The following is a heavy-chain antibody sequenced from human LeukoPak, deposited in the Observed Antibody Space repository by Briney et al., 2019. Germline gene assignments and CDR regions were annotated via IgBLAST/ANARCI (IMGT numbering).Heavy chain of an antibody. V-gene: IGHV4-30-4*01. D-gene: IGHD3-3*01. CDR1: GGSISSGDYY. Sequence: SETLSLTCTVSGGSISSGDYYWSWIRQPPGKGLEWIGYIYYSGSTYYNPSLKSRVTISVDTSKNQFSLKLSSVTAADTAVYYCARHETYYDFWSGYFWFDPWGQGTLVTVSS. J-gene: IGHJ5*02. CDR2: IYYSGST. CDR3: ARHETYYDFWSGYFWFDP.